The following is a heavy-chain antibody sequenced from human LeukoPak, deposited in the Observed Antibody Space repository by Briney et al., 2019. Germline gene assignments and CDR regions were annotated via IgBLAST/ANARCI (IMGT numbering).Heavy chain of an antibody. D-gene: IGHD1-26*01. J-gene: IGHJ4*02. CDR1: GYTFTSYY. Sequence: GASVKVSCKASGYTFTSYYMHWVRQAPGQWLEWMGIINPSGGSTSYAQKFQGRVTMTRDMSTSTVYMELSSLRSEDTAVYYCARLLVGAYFDYWGQGTLVTVSS. CDR3: ARLLVGAYFDY. CDR2: INPSGGST. V-gene: IGHV1-46*01.